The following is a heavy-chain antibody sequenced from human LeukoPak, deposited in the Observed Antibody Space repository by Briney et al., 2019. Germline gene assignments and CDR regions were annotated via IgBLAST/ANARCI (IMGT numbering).Heavy chain of an antibody. V-gene: IGHV1-8*01. CDR1: GYTFTTYG. CDR3: ARRLGYCSDGSCYSLNY. Sequence: ASVKVSCKASGYTFTTYGINWVRQATGQGPEWMGWINPNSGNTGYAQKFQGRVAMTRNSSESTAYMELSSLRSEDTAVYYCARRLGYCSDGSCYSLNYWGQGTLVTVSS. CDR2: INPNSGNT. D-gene: IGHD2-15*01. J-gene: IGHJ4*02.